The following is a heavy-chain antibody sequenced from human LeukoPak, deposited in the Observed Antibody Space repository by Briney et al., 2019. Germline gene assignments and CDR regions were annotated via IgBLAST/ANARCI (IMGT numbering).Heavy chain of an antibody. Sequence: SETLSLTCSVSGGSISSLYWSWIRQPPGKGLEWIGYIYYSGSTKNNPSLKSRVTISVDTSRNQFSLKLTSVTAADTAVYYCARGVYYYDTRGYSFDYWGQGTLVTVSS. CDR3: ARGVYYYDTRGYSFDY. CDR2: IYYSGST. D-gene: IGHD3-22*01. V-gene: IGHV4-59*08. J-gene: IGHJ4*02. CDR1: GGSISSLY.